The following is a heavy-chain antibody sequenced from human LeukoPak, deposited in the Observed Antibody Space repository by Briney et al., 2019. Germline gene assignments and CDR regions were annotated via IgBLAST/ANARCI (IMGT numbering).Heavy chain of an antibody. D-gene: IGHD2-15*01. CDR2: IYYSGST. V-gene: IGHV4-39*01. Sequence: SETLSLTCTVSGGSISSSSYYWGWIRQRPGKGLEWIGSIYYSGSTYYNPSLKSRVTISVDTSKNQFSLKLSSVTAADTAVYYCASQPGVLVVVVAATDNWFDPWGQGTLVTVSS. CDR3: ASQPGVLVVVVAATDNWFDP. J-gene: IGHJ5*02. CDR1: GGSISSSSYY.